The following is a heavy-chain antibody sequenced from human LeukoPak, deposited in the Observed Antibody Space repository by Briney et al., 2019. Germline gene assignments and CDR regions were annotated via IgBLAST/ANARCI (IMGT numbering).Heavy chain of an antibody. V-gene: IGHV1-18*01. CDR2: ISGYNGNT. J-gene: IGHJ3*02. CDR3: ARDTHRTSGAFDI. Sequence: ASVKVPCKASGYTFTSYGVSWVRQAPGQGLEWMGWISGYNGNTNYAQKLQGRVTMTTDTSTSTAYMELRSLRSDDTAVYYCARDTHRTSGAFDIWGQGTMVTVSS. D-gene: IGHD3-10*01. CDR1: GYTFTSYG.